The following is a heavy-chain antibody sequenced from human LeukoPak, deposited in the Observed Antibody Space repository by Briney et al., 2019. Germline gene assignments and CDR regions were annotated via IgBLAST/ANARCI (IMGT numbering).Heavy chain of an antibody. J-gene: IGHJ4*02. V-gene: IGHV3-23*01. CDR2: ISGGGGST. D-gene: IGHD3-22*01. CDR3: AKSSYYDSSGYYREYYFDY. CDR1: GFTFTSYA. Sequence: GGSLRLSCAASGFTFTSYAMTWVRQAPGKGLEWVPSISGGGGSTYYPDSVRGRFTISRDNSKNTLYLQMNSLRAEDTAVYYCAKSSYYDSSGYYREYYFDYWGQGTLVTVSS.